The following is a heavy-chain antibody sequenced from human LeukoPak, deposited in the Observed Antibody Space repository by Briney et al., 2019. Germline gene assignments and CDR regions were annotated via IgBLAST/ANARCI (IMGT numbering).Heavy chain of an antibody. D-gene: IGHD6-13*01. CDR2: IYPGDSDT. V-gene: IGHV5-51*01. CDR3: AYSSGYSTSWYYFDY. CDR1: GYNFTNYW. Sequence: GESLKISCKGSGYNFTNYWIGWVRQVPGKGLEWLGIIYPGDSDTRYSPSFQGQVTISVDKSISTAYLQWGSLKASDTAMYYCAYSSGYSTSWYYFDYWGQGTLVTVSS. J-gene: IGHJ4*02.